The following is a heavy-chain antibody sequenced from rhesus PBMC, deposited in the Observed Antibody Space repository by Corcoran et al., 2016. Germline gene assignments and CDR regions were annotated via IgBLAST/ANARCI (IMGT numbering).Heavy chain of an antibody. V-gene: IGHV3S42*01. D-gene: IGHD5-42*01. CDR2: IKRGGGST. CDR1: GFTFSSYW. CDR3: AKARGYSGYSSFDY. Sequence: EVQLVESGRGLVQPGGSLRLSCAASGFTFSSYWMNWVRQAPGKGLEWVSAIKRGGGSTVNAYSVKGRFTISRDNSKNTLSLQMNSLRAEDTAVYYCAKARGYSGYSSFDYWGQGVLVTVSS. J-gene: IGHJ4*01.